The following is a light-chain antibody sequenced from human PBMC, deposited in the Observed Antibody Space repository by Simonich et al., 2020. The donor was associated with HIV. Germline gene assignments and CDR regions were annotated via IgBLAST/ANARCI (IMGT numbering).Light chain of an antibody. V-gene: IGLV2-8*01. Sequence: QSAPTQPPSASGSPGQSVTISCTGTSSDVGAYNYVSWYQQHPGKAPKLMIYEVSKRPSGVPVRFSGSKSGNTASLTVSGLQAEDEADYYCSSYAGSNNLVFGGGTKLTVL. CDR1: SSDVGAYNY. CDR3: SSYAGSNNLV. J-gene: IGLJ3*02. CDR2: EVS.